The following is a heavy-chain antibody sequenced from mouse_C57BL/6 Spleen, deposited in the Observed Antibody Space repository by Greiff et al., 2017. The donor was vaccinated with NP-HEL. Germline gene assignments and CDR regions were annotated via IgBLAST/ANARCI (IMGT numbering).Heavy chain of an antibody. CDR2: IDPENGDT. CDR1: GFNIKDVY. D-gene: IGHD1-1*01. Sequence: VQLQQSGAELVRPGASVKLSCTASGFNIKDVYMHWVKQRPEQGLEWIGWIDPENGDTEYASKFQGKATITADTSSNTAYLQLSSLTSEDTAVYYCTTGYYGSSYPFAYWGQGTLVTVSA. J-gene: IGHJ3*01. V-gene: IGHV14-4*01. CDR3: TTGYYGSSYPFAY.